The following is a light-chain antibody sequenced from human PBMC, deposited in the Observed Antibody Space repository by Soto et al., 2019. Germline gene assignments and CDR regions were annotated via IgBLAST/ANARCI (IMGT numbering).Light chain of an antibody. CDR2: EVS. CDR3: SSYAGSNNPYV. J-gene: IGLJ1*01. CDR1: SGDVGGYNY. V-gene: IGLV2-8*01. Sequence: QSVLTQSPSASGSPGQSVTISCTGTSGDVGGYNYVSWYQQHPGKAPKLMIYEVSKRPSGVPDRFSGSKSGNTASLTVSGLQAEDEADYYCSSYAGSNNPYVFGTGTKLTVL.